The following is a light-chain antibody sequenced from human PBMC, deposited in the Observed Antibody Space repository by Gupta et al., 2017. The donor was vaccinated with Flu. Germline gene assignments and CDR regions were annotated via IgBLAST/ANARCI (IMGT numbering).Light chain of an antibody. V-gene: IGLV3-1*01. CDR1: KLGDKY. CDR3: QTWDTATVV. Sequence: SYDLTQPPSVSVSPGQTTSIPCSGYKLGDKYACWYQHKARPSPILVIYADDRPPSGVPERFSGSTSGNTATLTISGTQAMDEADYYCQTWDTATVVFGGGTKLTVL. CDR2: ADD. J-gene: IGLJ2*01.